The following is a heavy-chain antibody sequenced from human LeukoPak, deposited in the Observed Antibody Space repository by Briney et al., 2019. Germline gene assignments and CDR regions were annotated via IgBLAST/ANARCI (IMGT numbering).Heavy chain of an antibody. Sequence: GGSLRLSCAASGFTFSSSWMSWVRQAPGKGLEWVANIKQDGSERYYVDSVKGRFTISRDNAKNSLSLQMSSLRAEDTAVYYCARGAHWGQGTLVTVSS. CDR1: GFTFSSSW. CDR2: IKQDGSER. V-gene: IGHV3-7*01. CDR3: ARGAH. J-gene: IGHJ4*02.